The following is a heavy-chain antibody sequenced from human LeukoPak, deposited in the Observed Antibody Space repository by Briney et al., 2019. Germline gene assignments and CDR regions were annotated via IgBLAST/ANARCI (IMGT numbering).Heavy chain of an antibody. Sequence: GTTDYNPSLKSRVTLSVDTFKSQFSLKLSSVTAADTAVYYCAREKRDYSNYAGAYYYYYMDVWGKGTTVTVSS. CDR2: GTT. J-gene: IGHJ6*03. D-gene: IGHD4-11*01. V-gene: IGHV4-4*08. CDR3: AREKRDYSNYAGAYYYYYMDV.